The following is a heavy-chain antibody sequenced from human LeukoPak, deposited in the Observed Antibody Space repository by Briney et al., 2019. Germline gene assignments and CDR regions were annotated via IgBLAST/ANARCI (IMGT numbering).Heavy chain of an antibody. CDR2: ISGSGGST. CDR3: AKDMVLWFGEYDY. D-gene: IGHD3-10*01. V-gene: IGHV3-23*01. Sequence: QPGGSLRLSCAASGFTFSSYAMSWVRQAPGKGLEWVSAISGSGGSTYYADSVKGRFAISRDNSKNTLYLQMNSLRAEDTAVYYCAKDMVLWFGEYDYWGQGTLVTVSS. J-gene: IGHJ4*02. CDR1: GFTFSSYA.